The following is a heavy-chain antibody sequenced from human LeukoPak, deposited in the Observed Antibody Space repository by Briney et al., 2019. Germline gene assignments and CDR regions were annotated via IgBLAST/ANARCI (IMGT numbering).Heavy chain of an antibody. Sequence: SETLSLTCTVSGGSISSYYWSWIRQPAGKGLEWIGRIYTSGSTNYNPSLKSRVTMSVDTSKNQFSLMLSSVTAADTAVYYCAREAPPTYYDYVWGSYRFSPFDYWGQGTLVTVSS. CDR2: IYTSGST. J-gene: IGHJ4*02. V-gene: IGHV4-4*07. D-gene: IGHD3-16*02. CDR3: AREAPPTYYDYVWGSYRFSPFDY. CDR1: GGSISSYY.